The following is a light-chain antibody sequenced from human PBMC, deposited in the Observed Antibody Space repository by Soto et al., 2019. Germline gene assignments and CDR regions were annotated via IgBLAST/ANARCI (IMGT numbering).Light chain of an antibody. CDR1: ESVSSK. CDR3: QQYGTLPIT. Sequence: EIVMTQSPATLAVSPGERATLSCRASESVSSKLVWYQKKPGQAPRLLIHDASTRATGIPARFSGSGSGTEFILTIGRLEPEDFAVYYCQQYGTLPITFGQGTRLEIK. CDR2: DAS. J-gene: IGKJ5*01. V-gene: IGKV3-15*01.